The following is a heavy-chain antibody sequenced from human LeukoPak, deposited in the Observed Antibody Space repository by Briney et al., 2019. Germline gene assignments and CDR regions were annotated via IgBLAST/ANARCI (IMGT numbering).Heavy chain of an antibody. Sequence: GGSLRLSCAASGFTFRNYWMSWVRQAPGTGLEWVANMKQDGSEIYYADSVKGRFTIARDNAKNSLYLQMNNLRAEDTAVYYCAKREGYSIFDYWGQGTLVTVSS. CDR2: MKQDGSEI. CDR1: GFTFRNYW. D-gene: IGHD5-24*01. CDR3: AKREGYSIFDY. V-gene: IGHV3-7*03. J-gene: IGHJ4*02.